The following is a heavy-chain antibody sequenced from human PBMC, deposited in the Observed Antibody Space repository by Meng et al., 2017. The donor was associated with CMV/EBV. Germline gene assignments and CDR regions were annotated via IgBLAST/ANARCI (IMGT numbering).Heavy chain of an antibody. J-gene: IGHJ6*02. Sequence: SETLSLTCTVSGGSISSSSYYWVWIRQPPGKGLEWIGYIYYSGSTNYNPSLKSRVTIAVDTSKNQFSLKLSSVTAADTDVYYCARDIAGELRPGLPYYYGMDVWGQGTTVTVSS. CDR3: ARDIAGELRPGLPYYYGMDV. CDR2: IYYSGST. D-gene: IGHD1-26*01. V-gene: IGHV4-61*01. CDR1: GGSISSSSYY.